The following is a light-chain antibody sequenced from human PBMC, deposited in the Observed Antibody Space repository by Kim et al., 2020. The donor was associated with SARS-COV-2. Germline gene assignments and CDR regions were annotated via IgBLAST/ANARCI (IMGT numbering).Light chain of an antibody. J-gene: IGLJ2*01. CDR3: QSYDLNTEI. Sequence: NFMLTQPHSVSESPGKTVIISCTRSSGFIGDTYVQWYQQRPGSAPTILIYRNDQRPSGVPYRFSGTIDSSSNSASLTIFGLKIEDEADYYCQSYDLNTEIFGGGTQLTVL. CDR2: RND. CDR1: SGFIGDTY. V-gene: IGLV6-57*04.